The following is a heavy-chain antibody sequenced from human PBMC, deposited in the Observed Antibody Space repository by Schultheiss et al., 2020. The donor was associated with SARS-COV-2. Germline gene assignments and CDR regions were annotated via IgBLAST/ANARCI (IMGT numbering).Heavy chain of an antibody. V-gene: IGHV4-4*07. J-gene: IGHJ6*02. CDR2: ISTSGST. CDR1: GGSISSYY. D-gene: IGHD6-6*01. Sequence: SETLSLTCTVSGGSISSYYWSWIRQPAGKGLEWIGRISTSGSTNYNPSLKSRVTISVDTSKNQFSLKLSSVTAADTAVYYCARRPSSSFYYYGMDVWGQGTTVTVSS. CDR3: ARRPSSSFYYYGMDV.